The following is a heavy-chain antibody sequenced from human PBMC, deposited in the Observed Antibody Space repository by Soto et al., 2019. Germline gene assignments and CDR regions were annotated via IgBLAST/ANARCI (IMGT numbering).Heavy chain of an antibody. CDR2: INPNSGGT. CDR1: GYTFTGYY. J-gene: IGHJ6*02. D-gene: IGHD3-22*01. V-gene: IGHV1-2*04. Sequence: ASVKVSCKASGYTFTGYYMHWVRQAPGQGLEWMGWINPNSGGTNYAQKFQGWVTMTRDTSISTAYMELSRLRSDDTAVYYCARDLGSYYYDSSGYKPRHYGMDVWGQGTTVTVSS. CDR3: ARDLGSYYYDSSGYKPRHYGMDV.